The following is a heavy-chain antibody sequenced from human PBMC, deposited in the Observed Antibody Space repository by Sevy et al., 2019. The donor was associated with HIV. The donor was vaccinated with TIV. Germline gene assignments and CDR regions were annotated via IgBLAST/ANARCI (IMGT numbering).Heavy chain of an antibody. CDR2: INSDGSST. CDR3: AREGEQQLVSNWFDP. V-gene: IGHV3-74*01. J-gene: IGHJ5*02. Sequence: GGSLRLSCAASGFTFSSYWMHWVRQAPGKGLVWISRINSDGSSTSYADSVKGRFTISRDNAKNTLYLQMNSLRAEDTAVHYCAREGEQQLVSNWFDPWGQGTLVTVSS. D-gene: IGHD6-13*01. CDR1: GFTFSSYW.